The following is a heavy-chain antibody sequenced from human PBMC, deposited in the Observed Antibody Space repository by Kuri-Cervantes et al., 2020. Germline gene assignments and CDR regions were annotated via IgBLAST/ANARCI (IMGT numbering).Heavy chain of an antibody. Sequence: ASVKVSCKASGYTFTGYYMHWVRQAPGQGLEWMGWINPNSGGTNYAQKFQGRATMTRDTSISTAYMELSRLRSDDTAVYYCARGGAAAGTGPYYYYYGMDVWGQGTTVTVSS. D-gene: IGHD6-13*01. CDR1: GYTFTGYY. CDR3: ARGGAAAGTGPYYYYYGMDV. J-gene: IGHJ6*02. V-gene: IGHV1-2*02. CDR2: INPNSGGT.